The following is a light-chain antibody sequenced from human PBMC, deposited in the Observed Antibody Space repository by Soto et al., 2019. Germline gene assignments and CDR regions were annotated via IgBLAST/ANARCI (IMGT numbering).Light chain of an antibody. CDR1: SSDVAAYNY. V-gene: IGLV2-14*01. CDR2: DVS. Sequence: QSVLTQPASVSGSPGQSITISCTGTSSDVAAYNYVSWYQQHPGKAPKLMIYDVSNRPSGVSNRFSGSKSGNTASLTISGLQAEDEADYYCSSCTSGSTDVVFGGGTKVTVL. J-gene: IGLJ2*01. CDR3: SSCTSGSTDVV.